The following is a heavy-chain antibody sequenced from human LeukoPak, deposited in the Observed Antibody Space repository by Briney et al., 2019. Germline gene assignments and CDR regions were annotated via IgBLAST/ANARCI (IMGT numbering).Heavy chain of an antibody. CDR2: IIPIHGIV. CDR1: GGTFSSYT. CDR3: ASAEVGQDYYYYFYMDV. D-gene: IGHD1-14*01. Sequence: SVKVSCKASGGTFSSYTISWVRQAPGQGLEWMGRIIPIHGIVNYAQKFQGRVTITADKSTSTAYMELSSLRSEDTAVYYCASAEVGQDYYYYFYMDVWGKGTTVTVSS. V-gene: IGHV1-69*02. J-gene: IGHJ6*03.